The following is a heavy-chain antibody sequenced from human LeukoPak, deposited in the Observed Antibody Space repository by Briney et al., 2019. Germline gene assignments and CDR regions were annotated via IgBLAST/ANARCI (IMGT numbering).Heavy chain of an antibody. V-gene: IGHV3-23*01. D-gene: IGHD2-2*01. J-gene: IGHJ5*01. CDR1: GFTFNNYA. CDR2: LSASGGTT. CDR3: AREPREYCSRIACPNWFES. Sequence: TGGFLRLSCAASGFTFNNYAMSWVRQAPGEGLDWVSALSASGGTTYYADSVKGRFTISRDNSENTLYLQMNSLRAEDTAVYYCAREPREYCSRIACPNWFESWGQGTLVTVSS.